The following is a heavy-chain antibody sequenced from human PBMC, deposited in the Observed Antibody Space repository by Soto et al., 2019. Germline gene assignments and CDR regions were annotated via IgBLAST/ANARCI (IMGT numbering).Heavy chain of an antibody. V-gene: IGHV3-30-3*01. D-gene: IGHD6-19*01. CDR1: GFTFSDYA. CDR3: ARASGHSVHSSGWQIDY. J-gene: IGHJ4*01. CDR2: ISLDGNIK. Sequence: QVQLVESGGGVVQPGRSLRLSCAASGFTFSDYAMYWVRQAPGKGLEWVSVISLDGNIKYYTGSVKGRFTISRDNSKSTLHLHVNRLRTEDTALYYRARASGHSVHSSGWQIDYWGHGTLVTVSS.